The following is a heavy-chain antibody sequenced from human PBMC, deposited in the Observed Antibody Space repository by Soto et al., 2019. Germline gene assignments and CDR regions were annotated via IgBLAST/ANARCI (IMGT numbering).Heavy chain of an antibody. CDR1: GGSISSGDYC. CDR2: IYDTGAT. V-gene: IGHV4-30-4*01. CDR3: ASASLHHRTFDY. Sequence: SETLSLTCTVSGGSISSGDYCWTWIRQAPGEGLEWIGYIYDTGATYDNPSLRNRLAISVDTSKNQFSLKLYFVTAADTAVYYCASASLHHRTFDYWGQGTLVTVSS. J-gene: IGHJ4*02.